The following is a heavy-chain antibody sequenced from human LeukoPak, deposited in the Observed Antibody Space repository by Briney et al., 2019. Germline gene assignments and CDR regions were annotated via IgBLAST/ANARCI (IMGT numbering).Heavy chain of an antibody. CDR1: GFTFSSYA. Sequence: GGSLRLSCAASGFTFSSYAMHWVRQAPGKGLEWVAVISYDGSNKYYADSVKGRFTISRDNSKNTLYLQMNSLRAEDKAVYYCARERVVVVAATFDYWGQGTLVTVSS. V-gene: IGHV3-30*04. CDR3: ARERVVVVAATFDY. CDR2: ISYDGSNK. D-gene: IGHD2-15*01. J-gene: IGHJ4*02.